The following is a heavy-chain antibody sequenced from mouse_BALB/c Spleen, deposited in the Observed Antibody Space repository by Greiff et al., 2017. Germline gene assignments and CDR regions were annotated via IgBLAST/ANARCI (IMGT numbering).Heavy chain of an antibody. Sequence: EVQRVESGGGLVQPGGSLRLSCATSGFTFTDYYMSWVRQPPGKALEWLGFIRNKANGYTTEYSASVKGRFTISRDNSQSILYLQMNTLRAEDSATYYCARVSIYDGYFSYWYFDVWGAGTTVTVSS. V-gene: IGHV7-3*02. D-gene: IGHD2-3*01. CDR1: GFTFTDYY. CDR3: ARVSIYDGYFSYWYFDV. J-gene: IGHJ1*01. CDR2: IRNKANGYTT.